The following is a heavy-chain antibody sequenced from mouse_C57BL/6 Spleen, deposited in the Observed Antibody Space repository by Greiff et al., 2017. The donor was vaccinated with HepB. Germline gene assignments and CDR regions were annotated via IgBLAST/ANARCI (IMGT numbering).Heavy chain of an antibody. CDR1: GFSFNTYA. Sequence: EVQVVESGGGLVQSQGSLKLSCAASGFSFNTYAMNWVRQAPGKGLEWVARISSKRNNYATYYADSVKDRFTIFRDDSESMLYLQMNNLKTEDTAMYFCVGRKNDYAMDYWSQGASVTVSS. V-gene: IGHV10-1*01. CDR3: VGRKNDYAMDY. J-gene: IGHJ4*01. CDR2: ISSKRNNYAT.